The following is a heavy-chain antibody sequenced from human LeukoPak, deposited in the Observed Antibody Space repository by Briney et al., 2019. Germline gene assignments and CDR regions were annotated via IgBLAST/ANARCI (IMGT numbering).Heavy chain of an antibody. CDR2: IYYSGST. V-gene: IGHV4-59*01. D-gene: IGHD2-15*01. CDR3: ASSAAPYYYYYGMDV. Sequence: PSETLSLTCTVSGGSISSYYWSWIRQPPGKGLEWIGYIYYSGSTNYNPSLKSRVTISVDTSKNQFSLKLSSVTAADTAVYYCASSAAPYYYYYGMDVWGQGTTVTVSS. CDR1: GGSISSYY. J-gene: IGHJ6*02.